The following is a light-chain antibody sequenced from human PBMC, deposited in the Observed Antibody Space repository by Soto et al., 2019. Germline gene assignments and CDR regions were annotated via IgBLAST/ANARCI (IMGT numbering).Light chain of an antibody. CDR1: QSVGSN. J-gene: IGKJ5*01. Sequence: VMTQAPAILSVSPGERATLSCWASQSVGSNLAWYQQKPGQAPRLLIYGASTRATGIPARFSGSGSGTEFTLTINSLHSEDFAVYYCQQYNNWPPITFGQGTRLEI. CDR3: QQYNNWPPIT. CDR2: GAS. V-gene: IGKV3-15*01.